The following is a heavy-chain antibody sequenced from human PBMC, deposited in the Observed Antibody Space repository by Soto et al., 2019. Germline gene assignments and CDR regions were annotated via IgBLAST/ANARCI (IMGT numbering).Heavy chain of an antibody. CDR3: AGEVTPQDDIVVVVAATLSDYYYYGMDV. V-gene: IGHV1-69*01. CDR1: GGTFSSYA. Sequence: QVQLVQSGAEVKKPGSSVKVSCKASGGTFSSYAISWVRQAPGQGLEWMGGIIPIFGTANYAQKFQGRVTITADESTSTAYMELSSLRSEDTAVYYCAGEVTPQDDIVVVVAATLSDYYYYGMDVWGQGTTVTVSS. D-gene: IGHD2-15*01. J-gene: IGHJ6*02. CDR2: IIPIFGTA.